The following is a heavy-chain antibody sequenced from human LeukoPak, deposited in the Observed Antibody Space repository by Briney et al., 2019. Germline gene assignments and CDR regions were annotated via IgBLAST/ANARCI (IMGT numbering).Heavy chain of an antibody. D-gene: IGHD3-22*01. CDR1: GYIFTSYF. CDR3: AREGPYYYDSRGIDY. Sequence: ASVKVSCKASGYIFTSYFMHWVRQAPGQGLEWMGLINPSGGSTRYAQKFQGRVTMTTDTSTSTAYMELRSLRSDDTAVYYCAREGPYYYDSRGIDYWGQGTLVTVSS. V-gene: IGHV1-46*01. J-gene: IGHJ4*02. CDR2: INPSGGST.